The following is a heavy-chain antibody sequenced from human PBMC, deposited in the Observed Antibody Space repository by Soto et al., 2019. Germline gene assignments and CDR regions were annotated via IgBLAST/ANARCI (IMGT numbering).Heavy chain of an antibody. V-gene: IGHV3-9*01. J-gene: IGHJ4*02. CDR3: ARLLYDFWSGYPMQNYFDY. CDR2: ISWNSGSI. D-gene: IGHD3-3*01. Sequence: SLRLSCAASGFTFDDYAMHWVRQAPGKGLEWVSGISWNSGSIGYADSVKGRFTISRDNAKNSLYLQMNSLRAEDTAVYYCARLLYDFWSGYPMQNYFDYWGQGTLVTVSS. CDR1: GFTFDDYA.